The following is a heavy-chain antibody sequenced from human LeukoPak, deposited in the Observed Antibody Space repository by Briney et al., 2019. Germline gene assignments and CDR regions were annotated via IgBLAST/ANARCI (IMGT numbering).Heavy chain of an antibody. CDR3: ARDAVRVNYYDSSGYPYYFDY. J-gene: IGHJ4*02. CDR1: GFTFSDYW. V-gene: IGHV3-74*01. CDR2: INTDGSTI. Sequence: PGGSLRLSCAASGFTFSDYWLHWVRQAPGKGLVWVSRINTDGSTIYYADSVKGRFTISRDNAKNSLYLQMNSLRAEDTAVYYCARDAVRVNYYDSSGYPYYFDYWGQGTLVTVSS. D-gene: IGHD3-22*01.